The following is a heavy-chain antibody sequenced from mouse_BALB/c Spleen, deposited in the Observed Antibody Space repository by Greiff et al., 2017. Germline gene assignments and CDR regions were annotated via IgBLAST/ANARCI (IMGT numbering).Heavy chain of an antibody. J-gene: IGHJ1*01. Sequence: QVHVKQSGAELVRPGVSVKISCKGSGYTFTDYAMHWVKQSHAKSLEWIGVISTYYGDASYNQKFKGKATMTVDKSSSTAYMELARLTSEDSAIYYCARGLLRTYWYFDVWGAGTTVTVSS. CDR1: GYTFTDYA. CDR3: ARGLLRTYWYFDV. D-gene: IGHD2-3*01. V-gene: IGHV1S137*01. CDR2: ISTYYGDA.